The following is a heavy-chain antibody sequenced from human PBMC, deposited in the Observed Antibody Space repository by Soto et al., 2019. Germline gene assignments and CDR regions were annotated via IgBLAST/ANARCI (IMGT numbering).Heavy chain of an antibody. Sequence: LRLSCAASGFTFDDYAMHWVRQAPGKGLEWVSGISWNSGSIGYADSVKGRFTISRDNAKNSLYLQMNSLRAEDTALYYCAKDMGWLQSPLDYWGQGTLVTVSS. J-gene: IGHJ4*02. CDR3: AKDMGWLQSPLDY. V-gene: IGHV3-9*01. CDR2: ISWNSGSI. CDR1: GFTFDDYA. D-gene: IGHD5-12*01.